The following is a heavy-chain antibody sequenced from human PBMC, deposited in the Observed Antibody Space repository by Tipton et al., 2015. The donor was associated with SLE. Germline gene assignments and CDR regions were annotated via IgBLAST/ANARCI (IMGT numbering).Heavy chain of an antibody. D-gene: IGHD4-11*01. V-gene: IGHV4-39*07. CDR3: AREFLNPVTTVHYYFDL. CDR1: GGSVTSSSYY. J-gene: IGHJ2*01. Sequence: LRLSCTVSGGSVTSSSYYWGWIRQPPGKGLEWIGSIYYSGRTYYNPSLKSRVTISVDTSKNQFSLKLISVTAADTAVYYCAREFLNPVTTVHYYFDLWGRGTLVTVSS. CDR2: IYYSGRT.